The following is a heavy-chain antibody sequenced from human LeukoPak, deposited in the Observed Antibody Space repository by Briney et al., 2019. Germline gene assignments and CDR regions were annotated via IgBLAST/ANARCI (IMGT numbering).Heavy chain of an antibody. D-gene: IGHD3-22*01. CDR2: ISSSGYTI. CDR1: GFTFSDYY. Sequence: GGSLRLSCAASGFTFSDYYMSWIRQAPGKGLEWVSYISSSGYTIYYADSVKGRFTISRDNAKNSLYLQMNSLRDEDTSVYYCTRSDDSSGYYYRSVVSGAFDIWGQGTMVTVSS. CDR3: TRSDDSSGYYYRSVVSGAFDI. J-gene: IGHJ3*02. V-gene: IGHV3-11*04.